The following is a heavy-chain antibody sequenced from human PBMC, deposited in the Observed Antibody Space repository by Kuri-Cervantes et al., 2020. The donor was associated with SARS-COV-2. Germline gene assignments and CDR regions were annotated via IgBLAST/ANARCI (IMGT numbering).Heavy chain of an antibody. Sequence: ESLKISCTVSGGSISSYYWSWIRQPPEKGLEWSGYIYYSGSTHYSPSLKSRVTISVDTSKNQFSLKLSSVTAADTAVYYCARDKLQFDAFDIWGQGTMVTVSS. CDR2: IYYSGST. CDR1: GGSISSYY. V-gene: IGHV4-59*01. D-gene: IGHD5-24*01. CDR3: ARDKLQFDAFDI. J-gene: IGHJ3*02.